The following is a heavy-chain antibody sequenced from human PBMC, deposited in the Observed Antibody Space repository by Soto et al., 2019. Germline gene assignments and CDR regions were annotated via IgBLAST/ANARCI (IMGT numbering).Heavy chain of an antibody. CDR2: LYDVDGS. CDR1: GLTISGKKY. CDR3: ATWHEREHAYDV. J-gene: IGHJ3*01. V-gene: IGHV3-53*01. Sequence: DVQLVESGGGLIQPGESLRLSCAAFGLTISGKKYVAWVRQAPGKGLEWVSGLYDVDGSFYADSVRGRFTTSSDSSQTTVYLQMNDLRPDDTAVYYCATWHEREHAYDVWGQGTTVTVSS. D-gene: IGHD1-1*01.